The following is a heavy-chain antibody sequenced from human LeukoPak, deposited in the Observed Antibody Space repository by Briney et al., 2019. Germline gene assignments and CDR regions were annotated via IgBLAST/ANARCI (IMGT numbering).Heavy chain of an antibody. Sequence: GGSLRLSCAASGFTFSSYGMHWVRQAPGKGLEWVAFIRNDGSNKYYADSVKGRFTISRDNAKNSLYLQMNSLRAEDTAVYYCARSKYYGSGFGYWGQGTLVTVSS. CDR2: IRNDGSNK. J-gene: IGHJ4*02. D-gene: IGHD3-10*01. CDR3: ARSKYYGSGFGY. CDR1: GFTFSSYG. V-gene: IGHV3-30*02.